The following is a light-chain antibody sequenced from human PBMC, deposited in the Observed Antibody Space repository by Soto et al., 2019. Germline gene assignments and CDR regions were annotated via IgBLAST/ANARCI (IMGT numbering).Light chain of an antibody. Sequence: EIVMTQSPATLSVSPGDRATLSCRASQSVSSNLAWYQQKPGQAPRLLIYGASTRDTGIPSRFSGSGSGTEFTVTISSLQSEDFAVYYCQQYNNWLITFGQGTRLEIK. CDR3: QQYNNWLIT. CDR1: QSVSSN. V-gene: IGKV3-15*01. CDR2: GAS. J-gene: IGKJ5*01.